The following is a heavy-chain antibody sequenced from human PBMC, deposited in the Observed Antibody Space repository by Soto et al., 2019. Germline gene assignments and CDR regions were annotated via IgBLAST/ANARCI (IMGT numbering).Heavy chain of an antibody. CDR2: INAGNGNT. V-gene: IGHV1-3*01. Sequence: ASVKVSCKASGYTFTSYAMHWVRQAPGQRLEWMGWINAGNGNTKYSQKFQGRVTITRDTSASTAYMELSSLRSEDTAVHYCARDRDYGEIDYWGQGTLVTVSS. CDR3: ARDRDYGEIDY. CDR1: GYTFTSYA. J-gene: IGHJ4*02. D-gene: IGHD4-17*01.